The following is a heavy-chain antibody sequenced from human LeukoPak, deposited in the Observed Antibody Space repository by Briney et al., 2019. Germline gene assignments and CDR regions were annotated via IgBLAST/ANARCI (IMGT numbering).Heavy chain of an antibody. V-gene: IGHV1-18*04. D-gene: IGHD5-12*01. Sequence: ASVKVSSKASGFTFKNYGFSWVRQAPGQGLQWMGWISADNGNTKYAQNLQGRVIMTTDRSTGTAYVELTSLRSDDTAVYYCARDRRGYSAYDGEGFDYWGQGTLVTVSS. CDR1: GFTFKNYG. J-gene: IGHJ4*02. CDR3: ARDRRGYSAYDGEGFDY. CDR2: ISADNGNT.